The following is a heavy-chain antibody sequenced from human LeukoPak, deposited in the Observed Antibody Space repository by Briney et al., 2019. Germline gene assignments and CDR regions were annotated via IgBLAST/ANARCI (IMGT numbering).Heavy chain of an antibody. CDR1: GYTFTRYY. CDR2: INPSGGST. CDR3: ARDCVPTQKYYDSSGYHYDY. Sequence: ASVKVSCKASGYTFTRYYMHWVRQAPGQGLEWMGIINPSGGSTSYAQKFQGRVTMTRDTSTSTVYMELSSLRSEDTAVYYCARDCVPTQKYYDSSGYHYDYWGQGTLVTVSS. V-gene: IGHV1-46*01. D-gene: IGHD3-22*01. J-gene: IGHJ4*02.